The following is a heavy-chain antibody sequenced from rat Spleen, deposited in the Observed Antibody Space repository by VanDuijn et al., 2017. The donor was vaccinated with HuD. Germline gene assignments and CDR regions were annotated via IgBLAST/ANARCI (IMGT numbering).Heavy chain of an antibody. J-gene: IGHJ2*01. CDR2: ISTGGGST. Sequence: EVQLVESGGGLVQPGRSLKLSCAASGFTFSNYYMAWVRQAPTKGLEWVAYISTGGGSTYYRDSVKGRFTISRDNAKSTLYLQMDSLRSEDTATYYCTTDKGTTFDYWGQGVMVTVSS. CDR3: TTDKGTTFDY. V-gene: IGHV5-27*01. D-gene: IGHD1-5*01. CDR1: GFTFSNYY.